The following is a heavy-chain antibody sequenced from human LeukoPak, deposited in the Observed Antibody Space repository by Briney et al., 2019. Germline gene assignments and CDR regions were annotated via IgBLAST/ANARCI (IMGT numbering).Heavy chain of an antibody. CDR1: GFTFDDYG. CDR2: IDWNGSST. Sequence: GGSLRLSCAASGFTFDDYGMTWVRQVPGKGLEWISGIDWNGSSTGYADSVKGRFTISRDNAKNSLSLQMNSVRVEDTALYYCARCSGDFWSGLYYYFIDVRGKGTTVTVSS. V-gene: IGHV3-20*04. J-gene: IGHJ6*03. D-gene: IGHD3-3*01. CDR3: ARCSGDFWSGLYYYFIDV.